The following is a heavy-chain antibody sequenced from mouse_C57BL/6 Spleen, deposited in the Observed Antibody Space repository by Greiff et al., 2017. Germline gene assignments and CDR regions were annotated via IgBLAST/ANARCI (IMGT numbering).Heavy chain of an antibody. J-gene: IGHJ4*01. Sequence: EVQLQQSGPELVKPGASVKISCKASGYSFTDYNMNWVKQSNGKSLEWIGVINPNYGTTSYNQKFKGKATLTVDQSSSTAYMQLNSLTSEDSAVYYCARHITTVVAREYYYAMDYWGQGTSVTVSS. CDR3: ARHITTVVAREYYYAMDY. CDR2: INPNYGTT. D-gene: IGHD1-1*01. CDR1: GYSFTDYN. V-gene: IGHV1-39*01.